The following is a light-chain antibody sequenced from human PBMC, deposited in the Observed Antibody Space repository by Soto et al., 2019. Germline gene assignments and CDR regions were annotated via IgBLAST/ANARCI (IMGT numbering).Light chain of an antibody. CDR3: QQYGSSPET. Sequence: IVMPQSPATLSVSPGERATLSCRVSQSVSSSYLAWYQQKPGQAPRLLIYGASSRATGIPDRFSGSGSGTDFTLTISRLEPEDFAVYYCQQYGSSPETFGQGTMVDI. CDR2: GAS. V-gene: IGKV3-20*01. CDR1: QSVSSSY. J-gene: IGKJ1*01.